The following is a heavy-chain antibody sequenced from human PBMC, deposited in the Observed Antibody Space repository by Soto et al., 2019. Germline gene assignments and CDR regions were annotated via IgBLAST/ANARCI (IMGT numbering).Heavy chain of an antibody. V-gene: IGHV3-73*02. D-gene: IGHD1-26*01. CDR1: GFPSGAFA. Sequence: EVQLVESGGGLVQPGGPLNPPGPASGFPSGAFAWPWVPRPPGKGLEWVGRIRSKANSYATAYAASVKGRFTISRDDSKNTAYLQMNSLKTEDTAVYYCTAWNSGSQTDYWGQGTLVTVSS. J-gene: IGHJ4*02. CDR2: IRSKANSYAT. CDR3: TAWNSGSQTDY.